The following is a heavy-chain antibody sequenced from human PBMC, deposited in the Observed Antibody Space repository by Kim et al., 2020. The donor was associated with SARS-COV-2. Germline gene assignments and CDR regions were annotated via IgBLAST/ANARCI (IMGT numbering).Heavy chain of an antibody. CDR3: AREVKMVTGTMRSLYYYYMDV. V-gene: IGHV4-4*02. D-gene: IGHD1-7*01. CDR1: GGSISSSNW. J-gene: IGHJ6*03. Sequence: SETLSLTCAVSGGSISSSNWWSWVRQPPGKGLEWIGEIYHSGSTNYNPSLKSRVTISVDKSKNQFSLKLSSVTAADTAVYYCAREVKMVTGTMRSLYYYYMDVWGKGTTVTVSS. CDR2: IYHSGST.